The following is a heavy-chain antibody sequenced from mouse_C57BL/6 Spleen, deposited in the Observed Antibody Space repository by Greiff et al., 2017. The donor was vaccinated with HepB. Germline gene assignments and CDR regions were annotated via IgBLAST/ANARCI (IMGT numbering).Heavy chain of an antibody. D-gene: IGHD6-5*01. CDR3: ARSLTLYYFDY. CDR1: GFTFTDYY. Sequence: DVQLQESGGGLVQPGGSLSLSCAASGFTFTDYYMSWVRQPPGKALEWLGFIRNKANGYTTEYSASVKGRFTISRDNSQSILYLQMNALRAEDSATYYCARSLTLYYFDYWGQGTTLTVSS. V-gene: IGHV7-3*01. CDR2: IRNKANGYTT. J-gene: IGHJ2*01.